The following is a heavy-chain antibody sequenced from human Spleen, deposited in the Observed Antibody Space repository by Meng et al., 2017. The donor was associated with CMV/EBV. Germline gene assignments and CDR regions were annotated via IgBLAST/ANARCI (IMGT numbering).Heavy chain of an antibody. Sequence: QVEVQQWWGGPLKPSETLSLPIAVDGGSFSGYYWSWIRQPPGKGLEWIGEINHSGSTNYNPSLKSRVTISVDTSKNQFSLKLSSVTAADTAVYYCARAPTYCSGGSCYPYFDYWGQGTLVTVSS. J-gene: IGHJ4*02. V-gene: IGHV4-34*01. D-gene: IGHD2-15*01. CDR1: GGSFSGYY. CDR2: INHSGST. CDR3: ARAPTYCSGGSCYPYFDY.